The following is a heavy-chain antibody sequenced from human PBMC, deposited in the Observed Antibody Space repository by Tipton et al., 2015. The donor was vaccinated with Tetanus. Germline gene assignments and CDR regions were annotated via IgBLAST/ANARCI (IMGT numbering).Heavy chain of an antibody. D-gene: IGHD3/OR15-3a*01. CDR2: ISGSGGST. V-gene: IGHV3-9*01. Sequence: SLRLSCAASRFTFKDYAIHWVRQVTGRGLEWVSAISGSGGSTVYADSVRGRFTISRDNTKNSLYLQMSSLRPEDTALYYCARALRGRDVFGVWGQGTMVTVSS. CDR1: RFTFKDYA. CDR3: ARALRGRDVFGV. J-gene: IGHJ3*01.